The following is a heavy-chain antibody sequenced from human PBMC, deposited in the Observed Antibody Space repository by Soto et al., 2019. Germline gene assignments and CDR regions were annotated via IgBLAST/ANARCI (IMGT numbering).Heavy chain of an antibody. Sequence: SETLSLTCTVSGGSIRSYYWSWIRQPPGKGLEWIGYIYYSGSTNYNPSLKSRVTISVDTSKNQFSLKLSSVTAADTAVYYCARESHLANSCYVMDGCAQVTTVTVSS. CDR2: IYYSGST. V-gene: IGHV4-59*01. CDR3: ARESHLANSCYVMDG. J-gene: IGHJ6*02. CDR1: GGSIRSYY.